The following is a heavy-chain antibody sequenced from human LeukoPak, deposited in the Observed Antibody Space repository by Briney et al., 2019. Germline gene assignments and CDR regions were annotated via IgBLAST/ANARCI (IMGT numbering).Heavy chain of an antibody. CDR2: ISSSSSDI. Sequence: GGSLRLSCAASGLSFISYSMNWVRQAPGKGLEWVSSISSSSSDIYYADSVKGRFTISRDNAKNSLYLQMNSLRAEDTAIYYCARDGDGLKPLDYWGQGILVIVSS. J-gene: IGHJ4*02. V-gene: IGHV3-21*06. CDR1: GLSFISYS. D-gene: IGHD5-24*01. CDR3: ARDGDGLKPLDY.